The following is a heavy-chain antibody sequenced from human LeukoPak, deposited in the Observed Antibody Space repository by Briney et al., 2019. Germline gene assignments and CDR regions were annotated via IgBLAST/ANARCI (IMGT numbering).Heavy chain of an antibody. D-gene: IGHD3-16*01. CDR3: ARDYGAFDI. CDR2: INTDGSST. Sequence: GGSLRLSCAASKFTFSSYWMHWVRQAPGKGLVWVSRINTDGSSTNYADSVKGRFTISRDNSKNTLYLQMNSLRAEDTAVYYCARDYGAFDIWGQGTMVTVSS. V-gene: IGHV3-74*01. CDR1: KFTFSSYW. J-gene: IGHJ3*02.